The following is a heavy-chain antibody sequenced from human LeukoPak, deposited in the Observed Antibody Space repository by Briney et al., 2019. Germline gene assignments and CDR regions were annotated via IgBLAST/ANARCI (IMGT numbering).Heavy chain of an antibody. CDR1: GGSISSSNYY. D-gene: IGHD2-15*01. CDR3: ARRGGGSWYYFDY. Sequence: SETLSLTCTVSGGSISSSNYYWGWIRQPPGKGLEWIGSVYYSGSTYYNPSLKSRLTTSVDTSKNQFSLKLSSVTAADTALYYCARRGGGSWYYFDYWGQGTLVTVSS. J-gene: IGHJ4*02. CDR2: VYYSGST. V-gene: IGHV4-39*01.